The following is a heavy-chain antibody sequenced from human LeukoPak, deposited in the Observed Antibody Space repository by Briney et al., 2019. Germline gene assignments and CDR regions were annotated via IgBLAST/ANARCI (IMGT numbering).Heavy chain of an antibody. V-gene: IGHV3-7*03. CDR3: VEQCGGDCP. Sequence: PGGSLRLSCAASGFTFKNHWISWVRQAPGKGLEWVANIKEDGSVKDYVDSVKGRFTISRDNAKSSLYLQMDSLRTEDTAVYYCVEQCGGDCPWGQGTLATVSS. CDR2: IKEDGSVK. J-gene: IGHJ5*02. CDR1: GFTFKNHW. D-gene: IGHD2-21*02.